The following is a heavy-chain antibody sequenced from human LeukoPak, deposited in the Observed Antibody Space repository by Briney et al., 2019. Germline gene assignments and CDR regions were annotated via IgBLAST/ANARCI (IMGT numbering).Heavy chain of an antibody. Sequence: GASVKVSCKASGYTFTNYDINWVRQAAGQGFEWMGWMNPNSGNTGYAQKFQGRVTMTRITSISTAYMELSSLTSEDTAVYYCAKGSAYYYGSGSHYYFDYWGRGTLVTVSS. D-gene: IGHD3-10*01. CDR3: AKGSAYYYGSGSHYYFDY. CDR2: MNPNSGNT. CDR1: GYTFTNYD. J-gene: IGHJ4*02. V-gene: IGHV1-8*01.